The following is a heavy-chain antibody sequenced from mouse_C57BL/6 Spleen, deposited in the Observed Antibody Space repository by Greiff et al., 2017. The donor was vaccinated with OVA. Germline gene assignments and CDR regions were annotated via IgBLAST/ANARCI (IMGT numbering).Heavy chain of an antibody. CDR3: ARLGRGDAMDY. CDR1: GYTFTDYY. Sequence: VQLQQSGPELVKPGASVKISCKASGYTFTDYYMNWVKQSHGKSLEWIGDINPNNGGTSYNQKFKGKATLTVDKSSSTAYMELRSLTSEDSAVYYCARLGRGDAMDYWGQGTSVTVSS. J-gene: IGHJ4*01. CDR2: INPNNGGT. D-gene: IGHD4-1*01. V-gene: IGHV1-26*01.